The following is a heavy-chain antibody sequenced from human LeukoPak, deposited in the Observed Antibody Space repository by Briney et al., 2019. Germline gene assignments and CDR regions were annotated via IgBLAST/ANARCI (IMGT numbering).Heavy chain of an antibody. CDR2: TYYTGST. D-gene: IGHD3-22*01. J-gene: IGHJ5*02. V-gene: IGHV4-39*01. CDR3: ARRPDSSGWNRWFDP. CDR1: GGSISSNY. Sequence: SETLSLTCTVSGGSISSNYWGWIRQPPGKGLEWIGSTYYTGSTYYNPSLKSRVTVYVDTSKNQFSLKLTSVTAADTAVYYCARRPDSSGWNRWFDPWGQGTLVTVSS.